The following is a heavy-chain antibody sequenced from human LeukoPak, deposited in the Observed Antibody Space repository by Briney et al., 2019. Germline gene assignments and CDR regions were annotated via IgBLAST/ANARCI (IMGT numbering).Heavy chain of an antibody. J-gene: IGHJ3*02. CDR3: ARAAYCGGDCYSPDDAFDI. Sequence: PSETLSLTCALSGGAISRSNWWSWVRQTPGKGLEWIGEIYHSVSTNYNTSLKSRVTISVDKSKNQFSLKLSSVSAADTAVYYCARAAYCGGDCYSPDDAFDIWGQGTMVTVSS. V-gene: IGHV4-4*02. CDR2: IYHSVST. CDR1: GGAISRSNW. D-gene: IGHD2-21*02.